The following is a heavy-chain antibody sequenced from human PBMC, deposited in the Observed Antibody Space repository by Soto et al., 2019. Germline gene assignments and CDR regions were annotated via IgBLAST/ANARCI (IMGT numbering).Heavy chain of an antibody. V-gene: IGHV5-10-1*01. Sequence: PGESLKISCKVSGYSFTSYCISWVRQMHGNGLEWNVSFDPIFSYTTYRPSCQGHVTISADKSISTAYLQWSSLKASDTAMYYCARHSNQLLGFDYWGQGTLV. CDR3: ARHSNQLLGFDY. J-gene: IGHJ4*02. D-gene: IGHD2-2*01. CDR1: GYSFTSYC. CDR2: FDPIFSYT.